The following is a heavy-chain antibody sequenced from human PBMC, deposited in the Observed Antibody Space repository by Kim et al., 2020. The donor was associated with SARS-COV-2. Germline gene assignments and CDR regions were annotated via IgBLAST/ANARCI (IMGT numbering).Heavy chain of an antibody. D-gene: IGHD4-17*01. CDR2: IYSGGST. V-gene: IGHV3-66*02. CDR3: ASGLHDYGDYYYGMDV. Sequence: GGSLRLSCAASGFTVSSNYMSWVRQAPGKGLEWVSVIYSGGSTYYADSVKGRFTISRDNSKNTLYLQMNSLRAEDTAVYYCASGLHDYGDYYYGMDVWGQGTTVTVSS. CDR1: GFTVSSNY. J-gene: IGHJ6*02.